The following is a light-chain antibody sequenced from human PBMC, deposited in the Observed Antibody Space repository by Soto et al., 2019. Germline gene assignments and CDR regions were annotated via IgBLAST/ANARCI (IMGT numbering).Light chain of an antibody. CDR1: SSDIGGYNS. CDR3: SSSAGIYHYLV. V-gene: IGLV2-8*01. Sequence: QSALTQPPSASGSPGQSVTISCTGTSSDIGGYNSVPWYQQHPGKAPRLMIYEVNKRPSGVPDRFSGSKSGYTASLTVSGLQTEDEAFYYCSSSAGIYHYLVFGGGTKVTVL. CDR2: EVN. J-gene: IGLJ3*02.